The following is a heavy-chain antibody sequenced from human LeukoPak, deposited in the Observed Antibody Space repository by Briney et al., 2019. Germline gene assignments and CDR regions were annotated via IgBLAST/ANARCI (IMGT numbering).Heavy chain of an antibody. V-gene: IGHV4-59*01. CDR1: GGSISTYY. CDR3: ARGASNYGNWEVGY. D-gene: IGHD4-11*01. Sequence: SETLSLTCTVSGGSISTYYWSWIRQPPGKGLEWIGCIYYSGSTNYNPSLKSRVTISVDTSKNQFSLKLSSVTAADTALYYCARGASNYGNWEVGYWGQGTLVTVSS. J-gene: IGHJ4*02. CDR2: IYYSGST.